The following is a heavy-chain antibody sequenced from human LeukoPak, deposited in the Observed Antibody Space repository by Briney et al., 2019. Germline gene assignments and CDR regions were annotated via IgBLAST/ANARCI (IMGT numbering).Heavy chain of an antibody. J-gene: IGHJ3*02. CDR2: IYYSGST. D-gene: IGHD5-18*01. Sequence: SETLSLTCTVSGGSISSGSYYWSWIRQPAGKGLEWIGYIYYSGSTNYNPSLKSRVTISVDTSKNQFSLKLSSVTAADTAVYYCATQKSGYSYGLDAFDIWGQGTLVTVSS. CDR1: GGSISSGSYY. CDR3: ATQKSGYSYGLDAFDI. V-gene: IGHV4-61*10.